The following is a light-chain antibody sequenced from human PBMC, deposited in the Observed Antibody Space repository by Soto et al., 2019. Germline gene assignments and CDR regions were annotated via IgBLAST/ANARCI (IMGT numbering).Light chain of an antibody. V-gene: IGLV1-40*01. CDR2: ANS. CDR1: SSNIGANYD. CDR3: QSYDTSLNAYV. Sequence: QSVLTQPPAVSGGPGQRVAISCTGSSSNIGANYDLHWYQQLPGTAPKLLIYANSFRPSGVPDRFSASKSGTSGSLAITGLQAEDEADYYCQSYDTSLNAYVFGTGTKVTVL. J-gene: IGLJ1*01.